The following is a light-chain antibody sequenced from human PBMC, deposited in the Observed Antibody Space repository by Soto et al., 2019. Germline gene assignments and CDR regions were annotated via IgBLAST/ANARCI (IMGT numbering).Light chain of an antibody. CDR2: GIS. J-gene: IGKJ2*01. CDR3: QQYSTLPHT. Sequence: ENVLTQSPGTLSLSPGEGATLSCRATQCVTSRYFAWYQQKPGQAPRLLIYGISSRATDIPDRFSGSGSGTDYTLTISRLEPEDFGVYYCQQYSTLPHTFGQGTKLEVK. CDR1: QCVTSRY. V-gene: IGKV3-20*01.